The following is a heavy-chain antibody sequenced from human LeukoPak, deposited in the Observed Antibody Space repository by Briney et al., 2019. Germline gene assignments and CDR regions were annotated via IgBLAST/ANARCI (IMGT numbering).Heavy chain of an antibody. J-gene: IGHJ4*02. Sequence: ASVKVSCKASGYTFTSYAMNWVRQAPGQGLEWMGWINTNTGNPTYAQGFTGRFVFSLDTSVSTAYLQISSLKAEDTAVYYCARVSSSSWPYYFDYWGLGTLVTVSS. CDR1: GYTFTSYA. CDR3: ARVSSSSWPYYFDY. CDR2: INTNTGNP. D-gene: IGHD6-13*01. V-gene: IGHV7-4-1*02.